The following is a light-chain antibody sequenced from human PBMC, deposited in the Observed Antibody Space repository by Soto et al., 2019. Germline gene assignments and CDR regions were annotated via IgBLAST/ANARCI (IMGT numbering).Light chain of an antibody. CDR3: QQHDSYPWT. CDR2: GTF. V-gene: IGKV3-15*01. J-gene: IGKJ1*01. CDR1: QSMTTK. Sequence: TLCVSREDGFTLSCRASQSMTTKLAWYQQKPGQAPRLLIHGTFTRATGIPARFSGSGSGTDFTLTISSLQPDDFSVYYWQQHDSYPWTFGQGTNV.